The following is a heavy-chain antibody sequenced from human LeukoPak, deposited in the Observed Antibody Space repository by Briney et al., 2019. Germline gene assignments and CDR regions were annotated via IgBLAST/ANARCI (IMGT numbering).Heavy chain of an antibody. CDR2: INHSGST. D-gene: IGHD3-22*01. Sequence: PSETLSLTCAVYGGSFSGYYWSWIRQPPGKGLEWIGEINHSGSTNYNPSLKSRVTISVDTSKNQFSLKLSSVTAADTAVYYCARISYYDSSGYESWGQGTLVTVSS. V-gene: IGHV4-34*01. CDR1: GGSFSGYY. CDR3: ARISYYDSSGYES. J-gene: IGHJ5*02.